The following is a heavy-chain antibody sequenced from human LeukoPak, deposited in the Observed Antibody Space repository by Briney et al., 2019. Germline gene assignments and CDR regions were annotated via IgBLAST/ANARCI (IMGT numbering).Heavy chain of an antibody. CDR3: ARGVELLLRTSNPYYFDY. J-gene: IGHJ4*02. CDR1: GGSISSGGYS. D-gene: IGHD3-10*01. Sequence: PSETLSLTCAVSGGSISSGGYSWSWIRQPPGKGLEWIGYIYHSGSTYFNPSLKSRVTISVGRSKNQFSLKLSSVTAADTAVYYCARGVELLLRTSNPYYFDYWGQGTLVTVSS. V-gene: IGHV4-30-2*01. CDR2: IYHSGST.